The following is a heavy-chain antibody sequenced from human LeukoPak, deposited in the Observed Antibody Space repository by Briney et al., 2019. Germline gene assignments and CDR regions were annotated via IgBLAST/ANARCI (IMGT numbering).Heavy chain of an antibody. CDR3: ARTYSGYDPYYYYYYMDV. CDR1: GYTFTSYD. D-gene: IGHD5-12*01. V-gene: IGHV1-8*01. Sequence: ASVKVSCKASGYTFTSYDINWVRQATGQGLEWMGWMNPNSGNTGYAQKFQGRVTMTRNTSTSTAYMELSSLRSEDTAVYYCARTYSGYDPYYYYYYMDVWGKGTTVTISS. J-gene: IGHJ6*03. CDR2: MNPNSGNT.